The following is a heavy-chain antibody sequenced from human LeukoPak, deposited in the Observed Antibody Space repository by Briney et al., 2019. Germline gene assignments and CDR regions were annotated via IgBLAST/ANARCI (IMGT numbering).Heavy chain of an antibody. CDR3: ARENIGYPDAFDI. Sequence: PGGSLRLSCAASVVTVSSNYMSCVRQAPGKGVEWVSVFCSGGSTYYADSVKGRFTISRDNSKNTLYLQMNSLRAEDTAVYYCARENIGYPDAFDIWGQGTMVTVSS. D-gene: IGHD5-18*01. CDR2: FCSGGST. V-gene: IGHV3-66*01. CDR1: VVTVSSNY. J-gene: IGHJ3*02.